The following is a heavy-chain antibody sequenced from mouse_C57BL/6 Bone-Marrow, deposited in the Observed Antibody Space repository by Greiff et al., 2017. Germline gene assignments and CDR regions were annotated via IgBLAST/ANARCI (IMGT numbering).Heavy chain of an antibody. CDR3: TTLWYFDY. CDR1: GFNIKDDY. J-gene: IGHJ2*01. V-gene: IGHV14-4*01. Sequence: VQLQQSGAELVRPGASVKLSCTASGFNIKDDYMHWVKQRPEQGLEWIGWIDPENGDTEYASKFQGKATITADTSSNTASLQLSSLTSEDTAVYYCTTLWYFDYWGQGTTLTVSS. CDR2: IDPENGDT. D-gene: IGHD1-1*02.